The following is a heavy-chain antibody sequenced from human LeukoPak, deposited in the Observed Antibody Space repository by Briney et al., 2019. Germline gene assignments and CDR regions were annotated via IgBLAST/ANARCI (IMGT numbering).Heavy chain of an antibody. J-gene: IGHJ4*02. CDR3: ARGARSSDY. CDR2: IYNSVTT. Sequence: SETLSLTCTVSGLSISANSWSWIRQPPGKGREWRGYIYNSVTTNYNPSLTSRVTISVDTSKNQRSLKLSSATAADTAVYYCARGARSSDYWGQGTLVTVSS. D-gene: IGHD3-10*01. CDR1: GLSISANS. V-gene: IGHV4-59*13.